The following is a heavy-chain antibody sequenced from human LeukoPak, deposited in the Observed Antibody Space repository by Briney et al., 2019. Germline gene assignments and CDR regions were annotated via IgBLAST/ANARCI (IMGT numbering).Heavy chain of an antibody. Sequence: SETLSLTCTVSGGSISSYYWSWIRQPPGKGLEWIGYIYDSGSTNYNPSLKSRVTISVDTSKNQFSLKLSSVTAADTAVYYCARGVDTAHPFPDYWGQGTMVTVSS. CDR1: GGSISSYY. V-gene: IGHV4-59*01. CDR3: ARGVDTAHPFPDY. CDR2: IYDSGST. J-gene: IGHJ4*02. D-gene: IGHD5-18*01.